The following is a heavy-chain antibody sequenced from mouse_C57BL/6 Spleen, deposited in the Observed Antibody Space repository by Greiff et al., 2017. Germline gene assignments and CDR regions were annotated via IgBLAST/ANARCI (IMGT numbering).Heavy chain of an antibody. V-gene: IGHV1-82*01. CDR1: GYAFSSSW. CDR3: ARGVYDGLAMDY. D-gene: IGHD2-3*01. CDR2: IYPGDGDT. Sequence: VQLQQSGPELVKPGASVKISCKASGYAFSSSWMNWVKQRPGKGLEWIGRIYPGDGDTNYNGKFKGKATLTADKSSSTAYMQLSSLTSEDSAVYFCARGVYDGLAMDYWGQGTSVTVSS. J-gene: IGHJ4*01.